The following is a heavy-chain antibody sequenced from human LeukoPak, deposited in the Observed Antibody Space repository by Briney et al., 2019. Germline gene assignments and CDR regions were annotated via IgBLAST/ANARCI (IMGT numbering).Heavy chain of an antibody. CDR1: GYTFTGYY. CDR2: INPNSGGT. J-gene: IGHJ4*02. D-gene: IGHD3-16*01. CDR3: AKAGNYDFVWGSHIPDY. Sequence: ASVKVSCTASGYTFTGYYMHWVRQAPGQGLEWMGWINPNSGGTNYAQNFQGRVTMTRDTSISTAYMELSSLRSDDTAMYFCAKAGNYDFVWGSHIPDYWGQGTLVTVSS. V-gene: IGHV1-2*02.